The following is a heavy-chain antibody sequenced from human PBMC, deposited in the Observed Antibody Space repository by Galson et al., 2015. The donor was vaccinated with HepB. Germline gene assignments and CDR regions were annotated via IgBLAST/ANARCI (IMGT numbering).Heavy chain of an antibody. CDR2: IIPIFGTA. Sequence: SVKVSCKASGGTFSSYAISWVRQAPGQGLEWMGGIIPIFGTANYAQKFQGRVTITADESTSTAYMELSSLRSEDTAVYYCSRDPRSGYWSAFDIWGQGTMVTVSS. D-gene: IGHD3-3*01. V-gene: IGHV1-69*13. J-gene: IGHJ3*02. CDR3: SRDPRSGYWSAFDI. CDR1: GGTFSSYA.